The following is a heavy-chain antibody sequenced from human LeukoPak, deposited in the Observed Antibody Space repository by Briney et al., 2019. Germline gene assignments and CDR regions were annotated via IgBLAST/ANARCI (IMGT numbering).Heavy chain of an antibody. CDR2: INPSGSSA. CDR3: ARGDYYGSGSHRTPIYYYYYMDV. V-gene: IGHV1-46*01. J-gene: IGHJ6*03. Sequence: GASVKVSSKASGYTFTSYYMHWVRQAPGQGLEWMGIINPSGSSASYAQKFQGRVSMTRDMSTSTLYMELSSLTSGDTAVYYCARGDYYGSGSHRTPIYYYYYMDVWGTGTTVTVSS. D-gene: IGHD3-10*01. CDR1: GYTFTSYY.